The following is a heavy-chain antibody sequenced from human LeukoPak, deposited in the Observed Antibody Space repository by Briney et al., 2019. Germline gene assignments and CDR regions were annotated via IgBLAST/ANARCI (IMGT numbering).Heavy chain of an antibody. V-gene: IGHV3-30*04. CDR1: GFSFSSYA. J-gene: IGHJ3*02. CDR2: IPYDGSNK. D-gene: IGHD2/OR15-2a*01. Sequence: PGGSLRLSCAASGFSFSSYAMHWARQAPGKGLEWVAVIPYDGSNKYHADSVKGRFTISRDNSKNTLYLQMNSLRAEDTAVYYCAAAEYSMVLEIWGQGTMVTVSS. CDR3: AAAEYSMVLEI.